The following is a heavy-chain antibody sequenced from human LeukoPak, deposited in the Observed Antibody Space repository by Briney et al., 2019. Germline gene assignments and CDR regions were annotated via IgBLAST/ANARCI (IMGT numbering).Heavy chain of an antibody. CDR2: ISSSSYI. CDR3: ARDLYSGSWYVDYFDY. J-gene: IGHJ4*02. Sequence: GGSLRLSCAASGFTFSSYSMNWVRQAPGKGLEWVSSISSSSYIYYADSVKGRFTISRDNAKNSLYLQMNSLRAEDTAVYYCARDLYSGSWYVDYFDYWGQGTLVTVSS. CDR1: GFTFSSYS. D-gene: IGHD6-13*01. V-gene: IGHV3-21*01.